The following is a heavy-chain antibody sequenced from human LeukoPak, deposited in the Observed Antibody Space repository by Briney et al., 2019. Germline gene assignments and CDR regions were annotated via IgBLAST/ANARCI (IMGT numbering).Heavy chain of an antibody. V-gene: IGHV3-21*06. CDR1: GFTFSDYS. D-gene: IGHD4-17*01. CDR2: ISSRSTYR. J-gene: IGHJ1*01. CDR3: ARDMTTATTCYLQH. Sequence: GGSQRLSCAASGFTFSDYSMNWVRQAPGKGLEWVSSISSRSTYRYYADSVKGRFTISRDNAKNSLCLQMNSLRAEDTAVYYCARDMTTATTCYLQHWGQGTLVTVSS.